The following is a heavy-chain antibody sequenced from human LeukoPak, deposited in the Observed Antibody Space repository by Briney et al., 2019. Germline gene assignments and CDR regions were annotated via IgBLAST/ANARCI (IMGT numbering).Heavy chain of an antibody. Sequence: SETLSLTCTVSGGSVRSYYWGWIRQPPGKGLEWIGNIHYSESTKYNPSLKSRVTMSVDTSKNQFFLKLSSVTAADTAVYYCASRSGSFSDALDIWGQGTLVTVSS. J-gene: IGHJ3*02. D-gene: IGHD3-10*01. V-gene: IGHV4-59*08. CDR2: IHYSEST. CDR3: ASRSGSFSDALDI. CDR1: GGSVRSYY.